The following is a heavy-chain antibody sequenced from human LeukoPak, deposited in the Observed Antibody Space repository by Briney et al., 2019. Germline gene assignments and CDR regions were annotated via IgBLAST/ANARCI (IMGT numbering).Heavy chain of an antibody. V-gene: IGHV4-4*02. CDR1: GGSISSGNW. CDR2: IYHSGST. Sequence: SGTLSLTCAVSGGSISSGNWWSWVRQPPGKGLEWIGEIYHSGSTNYNPSLKSRVTISVDKSKNQFSLKLSSVTAADTAVYYCARAGYGDYEGLPDYWGQGTLVTVSS. D-gene: IGHD4-17*01. J-gene: IGHJ4*02. CDR3: ARAGYGDYEGLPDY.